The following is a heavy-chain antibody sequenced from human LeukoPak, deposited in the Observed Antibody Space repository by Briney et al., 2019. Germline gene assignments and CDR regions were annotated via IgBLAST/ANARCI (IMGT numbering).Heavy chain of an antibody. D-gene: IGHD1-14*01. CDR3: ARHGVTGTTDGSYAFDI. CDR2: IYYSGST. V-gene: IGHV4-39*01. Sequence: SETLSLTCTVSGGSISSSSYYWGWIRQPPGKGLEWIGSIYYSGSTYYNPSLKSRVTISVDTSKNQFSLKLSSVTAADTAVYYCARHGVTGTTDGSYAFDIWGQGTMVTVSS. J-gene: IGHJ3*02. CDR1: GGSISSSSYY.